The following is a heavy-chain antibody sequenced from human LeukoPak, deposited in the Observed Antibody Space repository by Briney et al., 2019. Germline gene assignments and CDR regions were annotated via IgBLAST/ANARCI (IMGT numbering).Heavy chain of an antibody. V-gene: IGHV3-74*01. J-gene: IGHJ4*02. CDR3: ATQLTDSSLQKITMIVVDDGRDY. CDR1: GFTFSSYW. CDR2: INSDGSST. Sequence: GGSLRLSCAASGFTFSSYWMHWVRQAPGKGLVWVSRINSDGSSTSYADSVKGRFTISRDNAKNSLYLQMNSLRAEDTAVYYCATQLTDSSLQKITMIVVDDGRDYWGQGTLVTVSS. D-gene: IGHD3-22*01.